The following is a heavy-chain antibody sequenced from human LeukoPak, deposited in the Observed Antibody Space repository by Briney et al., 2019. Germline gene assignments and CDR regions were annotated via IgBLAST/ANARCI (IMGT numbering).Heavy chain of an antibody. CDR2: LYNDAFDSAT. CDR3: AREIGGGLHYFHS. J-gene: IGHJ4*02. V-gene: IGHV3-53*01. D-gene: IGHD1-26*01. CDR1: GASISSYY. Sequence: PSETLSLTCTVSGASISSYYWSWIRQPPGKGLEWVSNLYNDAFDSATHYADSVKGRFTISRDNSQNTLYLQMNSLRAEDTAMYYCAREIGGGLHYFHSWGQGTPVTVSS.